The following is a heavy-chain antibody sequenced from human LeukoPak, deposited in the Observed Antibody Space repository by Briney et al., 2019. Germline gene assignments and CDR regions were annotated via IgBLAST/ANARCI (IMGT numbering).Heavy chain of an antibody. CDR1: GDSISSYY. CDR2: LHSSGTT. D-gene: IGHD3-10*01. Sequence: PSETLSLTCTVSGDSISSYYWNWIRQSAGRGLEWIGRLHSSGTTNYNPYLESRVTMSVDTSKNQFSLMLSSVTAADTAIYYCARDSDYHASGHDYWGQGTLVTVSS. CDR3: ARDSDYHASGHDY. J-gene: IGHJ4*02. V-gene: IGHV4-4*07.